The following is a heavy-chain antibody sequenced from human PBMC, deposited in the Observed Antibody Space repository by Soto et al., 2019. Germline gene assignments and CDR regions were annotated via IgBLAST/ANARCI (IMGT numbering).Heavy chain of an antibody. CDR1: GYSFRTYW. D-gene: IGHD3-10*01. CDR2: IYPSDSDS. Sequence: PGECLKISCKGSGYSFRTYWIGWVRQMPGKGLEWMGIIYPSDSDSRYSPSFQGQVTFSADKSLNTAYLQWSSLKASDTAIYYCARERAYSYGSGSYPSYWGQGTLVTVSS. V-gene: IGHV5-51*01. CDR3: ARERAYSYGSGSYPSY. J-gene: IGHJ4*02.